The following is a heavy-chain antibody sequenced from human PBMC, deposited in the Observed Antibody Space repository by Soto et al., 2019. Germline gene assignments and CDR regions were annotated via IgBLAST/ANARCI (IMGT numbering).Heavy chain of an antibody. V-gene: IGHV1-69*06. Sequence: SVKVSCKASGGTFSSYAISWARQAPGQGLEWMGGIIPIFGTANYAQKFQGRVTITADKSTSTAYMELSSLRSEDTAVYYCARDLGYCSGGSCFYFDYWGQGTLVTVSS. D-gene: IGHD2-15*01. CDR1: GGTFSSYA. J-gene: IGHJ4*02. CDR2: IIPIFGTA. CDR3: ARDLGYCSGGSCFYFDY.